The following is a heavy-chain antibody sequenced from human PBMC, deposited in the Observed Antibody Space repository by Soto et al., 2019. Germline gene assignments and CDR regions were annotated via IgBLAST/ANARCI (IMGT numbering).Heavy chain of an antibody. CDR2: ISGSGGST. Sequence: EVQLLESGGGLVQPGGSLRLSCAASGFTFSSYAMSWVRQAPGKGLEWVSAISGSGGSTYYTDSVKGRFTISRDNSKNTLYLQMNSLRAEDTAVYYCAKASLRFLGWPMDVWGQGTTVTVSS. CDR3: AKASLRFLGWPMDV. D-gene: IGHD3-3*01. J-gene: IGHJ6*02. V-gene: IGHV3-23*01. CDR1: GFTFSSYA.